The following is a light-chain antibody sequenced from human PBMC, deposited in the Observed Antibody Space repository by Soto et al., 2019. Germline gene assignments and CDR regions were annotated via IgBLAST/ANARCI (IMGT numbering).Light chain of an antibody. CDR1: SSDVGGYNY. CDR2: DVA. V-gene: IGLV2-14*01. J-gene: IGLJ1*01. Sequence: QSVLTQPASVSGSPGQSIAISCTGTSSDVGGYNYVSWYQQHPGKAPKLTLYDVAIRPSGVSDRFSGSKSGNTASLTISGLQAEDEADYYCTSYTTSSTYVFGTGTKVTVL. CDR3: TSYTTSSTYV.